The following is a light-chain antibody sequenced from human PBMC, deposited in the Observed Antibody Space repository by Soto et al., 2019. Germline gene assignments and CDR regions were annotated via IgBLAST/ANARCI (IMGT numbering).Light chain of an antibody. CDR3: QQYNKWPPIT. V-gene: IGKV3-15*01. Sequence: EIVMTQSPATLSVSPGERATLSCRASQSVSSNFAWYQQKPGQAPRLLIYGASTRATGIPARFSGSGSGTEFTLTISSLQSEDFAVYYCQQYNKWPPITFGPGTRLEIK. CDR1: QSVSSN. J-gene: IGKJ5*01. CDR2: GAS.